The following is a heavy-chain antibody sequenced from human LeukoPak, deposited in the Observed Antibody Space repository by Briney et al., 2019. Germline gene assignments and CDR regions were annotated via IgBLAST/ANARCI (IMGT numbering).Heavy chain of an antibody. J-gene: IGHJ4*02. D-gene: IGHD5-18*01. V-gene: IGHV3-33*01. CDR2: IRYDGTNK. CDR3: AREDTSLVIAY. Sequence: GGSLRLSCAASGFTYSSYGMHWVRQAPGKGLEWVAVIRYDGTNKYYADSVKGRFTISRDNSKNTLYLEMNSLRAESTAVYYCAREDTSLVIAYWGQGTLVTVSS. CDR1: GFTYSSYG.